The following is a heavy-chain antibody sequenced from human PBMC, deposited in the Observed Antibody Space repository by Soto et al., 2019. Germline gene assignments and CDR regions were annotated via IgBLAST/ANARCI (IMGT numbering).Heavy chain of an antibody. J-gene: IGHJ4*02. CDR1: GYTFTVYH. D-gene: IGHD2-15*01. Sequence: ASLNGSCKTSGYTFTVYHGGCVIQDALQGLEWMGWINPNSGGTNYAQKFQGRVTMTRDTSISTAYMELSRLRSDDTAVYYCAVGYCSGGSCYSYNYWGQGTLVTVSS. V-gene: IGHV1-2*02. CDR3: AVGYCSGGSCYSYNY. CDR2: INPNSGGT.